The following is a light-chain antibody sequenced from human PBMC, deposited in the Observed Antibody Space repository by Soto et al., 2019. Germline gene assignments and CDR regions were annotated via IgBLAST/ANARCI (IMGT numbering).Light chain of an antibody. CDR1: QGISNF. Sequence: TQLTQSPSSLSASVGDRVTITCRASQGISNFLAWYKQKPGKAPKLLIYAASTLQSGVPSRFSGRGSGTDFTIPIRTLQPEDFATYYCQQFESYPSSFXGGTKVDIK. V-gene: IGKV1-9*01. CDR2: AAS. CDR3: QQFESYPSS. J-gene: IGKJ4*01.